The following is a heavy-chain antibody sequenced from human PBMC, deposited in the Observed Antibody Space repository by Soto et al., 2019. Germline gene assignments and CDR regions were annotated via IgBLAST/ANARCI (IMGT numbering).Heavy chain of an antibody. CDR3: ARLPSRHLVDY. CDR1: GSSINSSGYY. D-gene: IGHD3-3*02. J-gene: IGHJ4*02. V-gene: IGHV4-39*01. Sequence: SETLSLSCTVSGSSINSSGYYWGWIRQPPGKGLEWIGSMFYGVSTYYNPSLKSRVTVSVDTSKNQFSLNLRSVTAADTAVYYCARLPSRHLVDYWGQGTLVTVSS. CDR2: MFYGVST.